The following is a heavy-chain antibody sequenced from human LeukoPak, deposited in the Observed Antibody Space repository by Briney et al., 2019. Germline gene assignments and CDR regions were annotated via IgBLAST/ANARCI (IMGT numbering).Heavy chain of an antibody. CDR2: ISSSSSTV. V-gene: IGHV3-48*01. CDR3: ARGIDDYVWGSYRYRLDY. Sequence: GGSLRLSCAASGFTFSNYNMNWVRQAPGKGLEWVSYISSSSSTVHYADSVKGRFTISRDNAKNSLYLQMHSLRAEDTALYYCARGIDDYVWGSYRYRLDYWGQGTLVTVSS. D-gene: IGHD3-16*02. J-gene: IGHJ4*02. CDR1: GFTFSNYN.